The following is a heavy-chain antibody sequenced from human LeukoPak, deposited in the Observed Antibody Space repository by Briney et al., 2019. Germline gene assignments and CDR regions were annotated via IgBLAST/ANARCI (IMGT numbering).Heavy chain of an antibody. Sequence: GGSLRLSCAASGFTFSSYWMNWVRQAPGKGLVWVSRIASDGSSTTYADSVKGRFSISRDNAKNTLYLQMNSLRVEDTAVYYCARGRPHGNDYRGQGTLVTVSS. V-gene: IGHV3-74*01. D-gene: IGHD4-23*01. J-gene: IGHJ4*02. CDR1: GFTFSSYW. CDR2: IASDGSST. CDR3: ARGRPHGNDY.